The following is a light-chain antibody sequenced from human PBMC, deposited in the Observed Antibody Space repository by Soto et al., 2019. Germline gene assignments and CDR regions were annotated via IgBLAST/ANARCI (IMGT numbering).Light chain of an antibody. CDR1: QSVPSNF. CDR2: GVS. Sequence: EIVLTQSPATLSLSPGERATLSCRASQSVPSNFLAWYQQKPGQAPILVIYGVSRRATGIPDRFSGSGSGIDFTLSSSRLEPEDFAVYYWQQYESSWTFGQGTKVEIK. J-gene: IGKJ1*01. V-gene: IGKV3-20*01. CDR3: QQYESSWT.